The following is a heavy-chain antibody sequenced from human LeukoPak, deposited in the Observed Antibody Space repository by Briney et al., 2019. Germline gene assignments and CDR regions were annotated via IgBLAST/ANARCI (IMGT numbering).Heavy chain of an antibody. CDR2: INHSGST. Sequence: NPSETLSLTCAVYGGSFSGYYWSWIRQPPGKGLEWIGEINHSGSTNYNPSLKSRVTISVDTSRNQFSLKLSSVTSADTAVYYCARVPPRYYYGSGSYYTAPFDYWGQGTLVTVSS. V-gene: IGHV4-34*01. CDR1: GGSFSGYY. D-gene: IGHD3-10*01. CDR3: ARVPPRYYYGSGSYYTAPFDY. J-gene: IGHJ4*02.